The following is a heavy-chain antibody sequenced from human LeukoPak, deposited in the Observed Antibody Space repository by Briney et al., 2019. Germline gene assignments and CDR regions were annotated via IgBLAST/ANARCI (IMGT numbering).Heavy chain of an antibody. CDR1: GFTFDDYA. J-gene: IGHJ5*02. CDR2: ISWNSGSI. Sequence: PGGSLRLSCAASGFTFDDYAMHWVRQAPGKGLEWVSGISWNSGSIGYADSVKGRFTISRDNAKNSLYLQMNSLRAEDTALYYCAKGSITMVRGVLNWFGPWGQGTLVTVSS. V-gene: IGHV3-9*01. CDR3: AKGSITMVRGVLNWFGP. D-gene: IGHD3-10*01.